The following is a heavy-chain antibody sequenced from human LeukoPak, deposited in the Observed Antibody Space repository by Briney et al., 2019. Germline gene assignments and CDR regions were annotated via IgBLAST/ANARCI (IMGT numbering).Heavy chain of an antibody. J-gene: IGHJ4*02. V-gene: IGHV4-39*01. Sequence: SETLSLTCIVSGGSITSSCFYWDWLRQPPGKGLEWIGSFYYSGRTHYNPSLKSRVTISVDTSKNQFSLRLTYVTAADTAVYYCARGHAQQFGVGYGSDYWGRGNLVTVSS. CDR2: FYYSGRT. CDR1: GGSITSSCFY. D-gene: IGHD3-3*01. CDR3: ARGHAQQFGVGYGSDY.